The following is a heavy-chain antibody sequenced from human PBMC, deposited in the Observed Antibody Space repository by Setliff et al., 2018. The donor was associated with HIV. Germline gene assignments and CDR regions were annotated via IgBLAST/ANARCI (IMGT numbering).Heavy chain of an antibody. CDR1: GFTFSTYA. CDR2: VSGSGSST. J-gene: IGHJ5*02. D-gene: IGHD6-19*01. V-gene: IGHV3-23*01. Sequence: AGGYLRLSCAASGFTFSTYALSWVRQAPGKGLEWVSAVSGSGSSTYYADSLKGRFTISRDNSKNTLYLQMDSLRADDTAVYYCAGGKYSSGWYRWFDPWGQGTLVTVSS. CDR3: AGGKYSSGWYRWFDP.